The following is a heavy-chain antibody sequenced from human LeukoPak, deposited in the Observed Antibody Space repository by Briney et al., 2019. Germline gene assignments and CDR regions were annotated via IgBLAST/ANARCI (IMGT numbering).Heavy chain of an antibody. J-gene: IGHJ3*02. V-gene: IGHV3-21*01. Sequence: GGSLRLSCAASGFSFSSYSMNWVRQAPGKGLERVSSISSSSFYIYYADSVKGRFSISRDNAKSSLYLQMNSLRAEDTAVYYCAREIGGSSSPGDDAFDIWGQGTMVTVSS. D-gene: IGHD6-13*01. CDR2: ISSSSFYI. CDR3: AREIGGSSSPGDDAFDI. CDR1: GFSFSSYS.